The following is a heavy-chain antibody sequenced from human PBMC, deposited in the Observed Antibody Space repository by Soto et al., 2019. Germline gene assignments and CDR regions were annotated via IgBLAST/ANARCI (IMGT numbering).Heavy chain of an antibody. CDR3: VKFPPNSPPDY. CDR2: MYPGDSDT. V-gene: IGHV5-51*01. Sequence: PGESLKISCKASGYSFTNYWIGWVRQMPGKGLELMGIMYPGDSDTRYSPSFQGQVTISADKSISTAYLQWSSLKASDTAIYYCVKFPPNSPPDYWGQGTLVTVSS. D-gene: IGHD1-26*01. CDR1: GYSFTNYW. J-gene: IGHJ4*02.